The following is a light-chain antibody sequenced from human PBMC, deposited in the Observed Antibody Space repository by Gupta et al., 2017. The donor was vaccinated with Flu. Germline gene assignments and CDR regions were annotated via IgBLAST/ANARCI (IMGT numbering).Light chain of an antibody. CDR3: QVWDSSSDHVV. CDR1: DVGSKS. CDR2: DDS. V-gene: IGLV3-21*02. Sequence: SYVLTRPPSVSVAPGQTARVPCGGNDVGSKSVHWYQQKPGQAPVLVVYDDSDRPSGIPERFSGSNSGNTATLTISRVEAGDEADYYCQVWDSSSDHVVFGGGTKLTVL. J-gene: IGLJ3*02.